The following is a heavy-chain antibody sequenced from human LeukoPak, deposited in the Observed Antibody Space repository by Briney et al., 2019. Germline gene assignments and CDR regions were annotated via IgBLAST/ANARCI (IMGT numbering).Heavy chain of an antibody. CDR3: ARSGLGSWLKLSAFDI. D-gene: IGHD6-13*01. CDR2: IYSDGRT. Sequence: GGSLRLSCAASGFTVSNKYMTWVRQAPGKGLEWVSLIYSDGRTYYADSVKGRCTISRDNSKNSLYLQMNSLRAEDTAVYYCARSGLGSWLKLSAFDIWGQGTMVTVSS. V-gene: IGHV3-53*01. J-gene: IGHJ3*02. CDR1: GFTVSNKY.